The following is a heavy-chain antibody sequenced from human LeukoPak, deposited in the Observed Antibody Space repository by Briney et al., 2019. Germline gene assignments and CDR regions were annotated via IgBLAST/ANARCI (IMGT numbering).Heavy chain of an antibody. CDR3: AKDMGPGSSGAFDI. D-gene: IGHD6-25*01. J-gene: IGHJ3*02. CDR2: ISWNSGSI. V-gene: IGHV3-9*01. Sequence: QAAGXXXXGVSGISWNSGSIGYADSLNARFTISRDNAKNSLYLQMNSLRAEDTALYYCAKDMGPGSSGAFDIWGQGTMVTVSS.